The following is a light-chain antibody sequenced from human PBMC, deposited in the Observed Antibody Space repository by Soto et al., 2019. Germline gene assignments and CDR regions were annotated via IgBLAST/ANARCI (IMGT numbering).Light chain of an antibody. Sequence: AIQLTQSPSSLSASVGDRVTITCRASQGIRNDLGWYQQKPGKAPNLLIYAASRLQSGVPSRFSGSGSGTDFILTISSLQPEDFATYYCLQDYNYPVTFGQGTKVDIK. CDR2: AAS. CDR3: LQDYNYPVT. J-gene: IGKJ1*01. V-gene: IGKV1-6*01. CDR1: QGIRND.